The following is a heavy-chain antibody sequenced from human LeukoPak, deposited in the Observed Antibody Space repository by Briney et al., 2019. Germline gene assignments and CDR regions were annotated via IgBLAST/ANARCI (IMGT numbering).Heavy chain of an antibody. CDR3: ARDTPGYGGDDFDY. J-gene: IGHJ4*02. Sequence: GRSLRLSCAASGFTFSHYGMHWVRQAPGRGLEWMTFIQAGGDEKYYAESVKGRFTVSRDNSKNTLYLQMNSLRAEDTAVYYCARDTPGYGGDDFDYWGQGALVTVSS. V-gene: IGHV3-30*02. CDR2: IQAGGDEK. D-gene: IGHD4-23*01. CDR1: GFTFSHYG.